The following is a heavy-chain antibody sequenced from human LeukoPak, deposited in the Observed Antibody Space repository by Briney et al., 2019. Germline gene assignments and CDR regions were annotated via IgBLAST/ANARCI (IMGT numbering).Heavy chain of an antibody. Sequence: RASVKVSCKASGYTFTSYDINWVRQATGQGLEWMGWMNPNSGNTGYAQKLQGRVTMTTDTSTSAAYMELRSLRSDDTAVYYCARHTLYGSGSYYVYYFDYWGQGTLVTVSS. CDR1: GYTFTSYD. J-gene: IGHJ4*02. CDR3: ARHTLYGSGSYYVYYFDY. CDR2: MNPNSGNT. D-gene: IGHD3-10*01. V-gene: IGHV1-8*01.